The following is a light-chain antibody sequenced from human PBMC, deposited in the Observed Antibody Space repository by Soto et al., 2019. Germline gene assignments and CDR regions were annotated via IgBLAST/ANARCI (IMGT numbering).Light chain of an antibody. J-gene: IGLJ2*01. V-gene: IGLV1-40*01. CDR1: RSNIGAGYN. CDR2: DNN. CDR3: QSYDTSMSGSVV. Sequence: QSVLTQPPSVSGAPGHRVTISCTGSRSNIGAGYNVHWYQQLPVTAPKLLIYDNNNRPSGVPDRFSGSKSGTSASLAITGLQADDEADYYCQSYDTSMSGSVVFGGGTQLTVL.